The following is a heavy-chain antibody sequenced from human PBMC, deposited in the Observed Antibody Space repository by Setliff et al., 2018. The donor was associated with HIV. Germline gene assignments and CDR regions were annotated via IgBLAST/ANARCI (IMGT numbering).Heavy chain of an antibody. J-gene: IGHJ4*02. CDR3: AKDSHGSGSGVGTYYADS. V-gene: IGHV3-43D*04. D-gene: IGHD3-10*01. CDR2: ISWDGGST. CDR1: GFTFDDYA. Sequence: GGSLRLSCAASGFTFDDYAMHWVRQAPGKGLEWVSLISWDGGSTYYANSVKGRFTISRDNSKNALYLQMNSLRAEDTALYYCAKDSHGSGSGVGTYYADSWGQGTLVTVSS.